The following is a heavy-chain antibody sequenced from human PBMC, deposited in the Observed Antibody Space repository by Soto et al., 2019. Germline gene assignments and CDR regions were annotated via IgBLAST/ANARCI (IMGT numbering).Heavy chain of an antibody. CDR2: INPNSGNI. D-gene: IGHD3-10*01. J-gene: IGHJ4*02. V-gene: IGHV1-8*01. CDR1: GDTFTTYD. Sequence: GASVKVSCKASGDTFTTYDINWVRQATGHGLEWMGWINPNSGNIGYAQRFQGRVTMTRDTATRTAYMEVSSLRSDDTAVYYCARGRASGSYYLLDYWGQGTLVTVSS. CDR3: ARGRASGSYYLLDY.